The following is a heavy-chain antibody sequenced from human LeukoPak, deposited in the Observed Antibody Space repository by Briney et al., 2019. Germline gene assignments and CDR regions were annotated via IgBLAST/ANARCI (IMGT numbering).Heavy chain of an antibody. V-gene: IGHV1-2*02. D-gene: IGHD2-15*01. Sequence: ASVKVSCKAFGYTFINYYMNWERQAPGQGLEWMGWINPNSGDTNYAQKFQGRVTMTRDTTISTANMELSRLRSDDTAVFYCATLMTHLNYWGQGTLVTVSS. CDR1: GYTFINYY. CDR3: ATLMTHLNY. CDR2: INPNSGDT. J-gene: IGHJ4*02.